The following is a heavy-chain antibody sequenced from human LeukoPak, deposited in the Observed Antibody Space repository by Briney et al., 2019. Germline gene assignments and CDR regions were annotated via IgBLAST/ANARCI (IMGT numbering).Heavy chain of an antibody. CDR1: GFTFSSYA. D-gene: IGHD2-2*01. CDR2: ISGSGGST. Sequence: GGSLRLSCAASGFTFSSYAMSWVRQAPGKGLEWVSAISGSGGSTYYADSVKGRFTISRDNSKNTLYLQMNSLRAEDTAVYYCAKGGRYCSSTSCYASIDYWGQGTLVTASS. J-gene: IGHJ4*02. V-gene: IGHV3-23*01. CDR3: AKGGRYCSSTSCYASIDY.